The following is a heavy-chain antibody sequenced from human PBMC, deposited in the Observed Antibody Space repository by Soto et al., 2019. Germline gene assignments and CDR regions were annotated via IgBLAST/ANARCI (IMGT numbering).Heavy chain of an antibody. CDR1: GGSISSYY. Sequence: SETLSLTCTVSGGSISSYYWSWIRQPPGKGLEWIGYIYYSGSTNYNPSLKSRVTISVDTSKNQFSLKLSSVTAADTAVYYCARLQWLVGIDPWGQGTLDTVSS. V-gene: IGHV4-59*01. D-gene: IGHD6-19*01. J-gene: IGHJ5*02. CDR2: IYYSGST. CDR3: ARLQWLVGIDP.